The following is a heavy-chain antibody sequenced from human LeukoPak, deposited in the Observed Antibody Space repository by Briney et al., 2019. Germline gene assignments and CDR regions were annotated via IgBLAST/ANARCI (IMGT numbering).Heavy chain of an antibody. D-gene: IGHD2-2*01. V-gene: IGHV3-48*01. Sequence: PGGSLRLSCAASGFTFSSYSMSWVRQAPGKGLEWVSYISGSTSTIYYADSVKGRFTISRDNAKNSLYLQINSLRAEDTALYYCARARSAYQLLDSWGQGTLVTVSS. CDR3: ARARSAYQLLDS. CDR2: ISGSTSTI. CDR1: GFTFSSYS. J-gene: IGHJ4*02.